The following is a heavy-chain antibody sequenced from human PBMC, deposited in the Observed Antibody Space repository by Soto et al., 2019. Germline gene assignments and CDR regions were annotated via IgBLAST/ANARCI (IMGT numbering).Heavy chain of an antibody. CDR1: GYSISSGYY. CDR2: IYHSGSI. CDR3: AGGKGQTGLNCFDP. D-gene: IGHD2-21*02. J-gene: IGHJ5*02. V-gene: IGHV4-38-2*01. Sequence: SETLSLTCAVSGYSISSGYYWGWIRQPPGKGLEWIGSIYHSGSIYYNPSLKSRVSISVDTSKNHFSLKLSSVTAADTAVYYCAGGKGQTGLNCFDPWGQGTLVTVSS.